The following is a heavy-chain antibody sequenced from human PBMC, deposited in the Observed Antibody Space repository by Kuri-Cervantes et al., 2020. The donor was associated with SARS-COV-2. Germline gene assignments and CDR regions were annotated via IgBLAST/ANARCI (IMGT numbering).Heavy chain of an antibody. J-gene: IGHJ3*02. CDR3: AREMKEGAVMGAFDI. V-gene: IGHV3-21*01. D-gene: IGHD1-26*01. Sequence: GESLKISCAASGFTFSSYSMNWVRQAPGKGLEWVSSISSSSSYIYYADSVKGRFTISRDSAKNSLYLQMNSLRAEDTAVYYCAREMKEGAVMGAFDIWGQGTMVTVSS. CDR2: ISSSSSYI. CDR1: GFTFSSYS.